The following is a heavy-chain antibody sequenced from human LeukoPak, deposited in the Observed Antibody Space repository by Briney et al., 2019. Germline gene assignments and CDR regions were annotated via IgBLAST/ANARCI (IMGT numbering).Heavy chain of an antibody. D-gene: IGHD3-22*01. Sequence: GESLKISCEGSGYSFPNYWIGWVRQMPGKGLEWMAIIYPADSDTRYSPSFQGQVTISADKSISTAYLQWSSLKASDTAMYYCARWSSDSRGYYYSLEFWGQGTLVTVSS. CDR1: GYSFPNYW. J-gene: IGHJ4*02. V-gene: IGHV5-51*01. CDR3: ARWSSDSRGYYYSLEF. CDR2: IYPADSDT.